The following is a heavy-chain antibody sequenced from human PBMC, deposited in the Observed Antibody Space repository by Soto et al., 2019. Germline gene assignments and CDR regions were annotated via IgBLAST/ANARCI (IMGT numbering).Heavy chain of an antibody. CDR3: ARDQLEGNWFDP. J-gene: IGHJ5*02. V-gene: IGHV4-30-2*01. CDR2: IYHSGYT. Sequence: SETLSLTCTVSGGSISSGGYAWNWIRQAPGKGLEWIGYIYHSGYTLYNPSLKGRVTVSVDKSKNHFSLNLTSVTAADTAVYYCARDQLEGNWFDPWGQGTLVTVSS. CDR1: GGSISSGGYA. D-gene: IGHD1-1*01.